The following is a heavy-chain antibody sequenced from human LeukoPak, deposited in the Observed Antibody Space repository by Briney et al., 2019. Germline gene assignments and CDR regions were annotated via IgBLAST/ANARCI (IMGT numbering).Heavy chain of an antibody. CDR1: GYTLTELS. J-gene: IGHJ6*03. V-gene: IGHV1-24*01. Sequence: AASVKVSCKVSGYTLTELSMHWVRQAPGKGLEWMGGFDPEDGETIYAQKFQGRVTMTEDTSTDTAYMELSSLRSEDTAVYYCATAQYYYNYMDVWGKGTTVTVSS. CDR2: FDPEDGET. CDR3: ATAQYYYNYMDV.